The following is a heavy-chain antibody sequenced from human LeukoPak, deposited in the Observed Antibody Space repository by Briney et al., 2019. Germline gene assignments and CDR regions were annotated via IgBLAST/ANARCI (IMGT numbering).Heavy chain of an antibody. CDR3: ARDGGSRGYTYGQGAFDI. J-gene: IGHJ3*02. D-gene: IGHD5-18*01. Sequence: PGGSLRLSCAASGFNVGSNYMSWVRQAPGKGLEWVSVIYSGGKTFYPDSVNGRFTISRDISKNTPYLQMDSLRAEDTALYYCARDGGSRGYTYGQGAFDIWGQGTMATVSS. V-gene: IGHV3-53*01. CDR1: GFNVGSNY. CDR2: IYSGGKT.